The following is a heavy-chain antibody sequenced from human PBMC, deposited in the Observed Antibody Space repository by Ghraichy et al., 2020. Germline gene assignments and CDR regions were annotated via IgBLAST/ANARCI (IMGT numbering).Heavy chain of an antibody. D-gene: IGHD6-19*01. Sequence: SETLSLTCTVSGYSIRSGYFWGWIRQPPGKGLEWIGRIYHSGNTHYNPSLTSRVIISVDTSKNQFSLRLSSVTAADTAVNYCATWAVAGPLDYWGPGALVTVSS. J-gene: IGHJ4*02. CDR2: IYHSGNT. V-gene: IGHV4-38-2*02. CDR3: ATWAVAGPLDY. CDR1: GYSIRSGYF.